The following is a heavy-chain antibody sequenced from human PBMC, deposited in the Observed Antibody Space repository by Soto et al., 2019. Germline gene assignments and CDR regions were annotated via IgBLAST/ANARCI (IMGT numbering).Heavy chain of an antibody. CDR2: MYYSGTT. J-gene: IGHJ5*02. Sequence: QVQLQESGPGLVKPSQTLSLTCTVSAGSISSGTYYWNWIRQHPGKGLEWIGYMYYSGTTYYNPSLQSRLTISGDTSKIQFSLKLSSVTVADTAVYYCARGNDFRTGWFDPWGQGIMVTVSS. V-gene: IGHV4-31*03. D-gene: IGHD4-4*01. CDR3: ARGNDFRTGWFDP. CDR1: AGSISSGTYY.